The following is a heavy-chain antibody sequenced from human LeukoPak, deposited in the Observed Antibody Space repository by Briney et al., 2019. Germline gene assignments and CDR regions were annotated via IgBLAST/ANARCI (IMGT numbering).Heavy chain of an antibody. CDR2: ISSSSSTI. J-gene: IGHJ4*02. CDR3: AGDGHIVGATTVD. D-gene: IGHD1-26*01. Sequence: GGSLRLSCAASGFTFSSYSMNWVRQAPGKGLEWVSYISSSSSTIYYADSVKGRFTISRDNAKNSLYLQMNSLRAEDTAVYYCAGDGHIVGATTVDWGQGTLVTVSS. CDR1: GFTFSSYS. V-gene: IGHV3-48*01.